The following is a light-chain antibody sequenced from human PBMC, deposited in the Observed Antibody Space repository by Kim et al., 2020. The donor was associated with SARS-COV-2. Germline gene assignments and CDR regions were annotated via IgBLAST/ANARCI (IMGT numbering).Light chain of an antibody. CDR3: NSRDSRGNPNWV. V-gene: IGLV3-19*01. CDR2: GKN. J-gene: IGLJ3*02. CDR1: SLRSYY. Sequence: SSELTQDPAVSVALGQTVRITCQGDSLRSYYASWYQQKPGQAPVLVIYGKNNRPSGIPDRFSGSSSGNTASLTITGAQAEDEADYYCNSRDSRGNPNWVFGGGTQLTVL.